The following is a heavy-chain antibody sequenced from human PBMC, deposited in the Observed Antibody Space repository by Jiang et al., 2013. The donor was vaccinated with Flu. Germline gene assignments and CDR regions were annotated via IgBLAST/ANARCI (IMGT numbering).Heavy chain of an antibody. V-gene: IGHV1-18*01. J-gene: IGHJ6*02. CDR3: ARVSFRFPRLTGYYQAIYGMDV. Sequence: SGAEVKKPGASVKVSCKASGYTFTSYGISWVRQAPGQGLEWMGWISAYNGNTNYAQKLQGRVTMTTDTSTSTAYMELRSLRSDDTAVYYCARVSFRFPRLTGYYQAIYGMDVWGQGTTVTVSS. D-gene: IGHD3-9*01. CDR2: ISAYNGNT. CDR1: GYTFTSYG.